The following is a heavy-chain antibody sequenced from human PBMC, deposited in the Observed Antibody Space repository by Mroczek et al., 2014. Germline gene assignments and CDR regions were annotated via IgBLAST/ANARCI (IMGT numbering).Heavy chain of an antibody. D-gene: IGHD6-25*01. J-gene: IGHJ3*02. CDR2: IYYSGST. CDR3: ARDRLNDAFDI. V-gene: IGHV4-59*01. Sequence: QVQLQESGPGLVKPSETLSLTCTVSGGSISSYYWSWIRQPPGKGLEWIGYIYYSGSTNYNPSLKSRVTISVDTSKNQFSLKLSSVTAADTAVYYCARDRLNDAFDIWGQGTMVTVSS. CDR1: GGSISSYY.